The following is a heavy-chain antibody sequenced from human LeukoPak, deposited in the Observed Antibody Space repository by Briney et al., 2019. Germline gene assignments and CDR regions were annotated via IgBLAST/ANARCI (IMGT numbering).Heavy chain of an antibody. Sequence: AMSWVXXAPGKGLEWVSAISGSGGSTYYADSVKGRFTISRDNSKNTLYLQMNSLRAEDTAVYYCAKEGLFRRHLYYYYYYGMDVWGQGTTVTVSS. D-gene: IGHD2-21*01. CDR3: AKEGLFRRHLYYYYYYGMDV. J-gene: IGHJ6*02. V-gene: IGHV3-23*01. CDR2: ISGSGGST. CDR1: A.